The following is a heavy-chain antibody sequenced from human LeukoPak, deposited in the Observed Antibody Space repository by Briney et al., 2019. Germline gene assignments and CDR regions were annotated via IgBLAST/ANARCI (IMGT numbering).Heavy chain of an antibody. CDR2: INPNSGGT. V-gene: IGHV1-2*02. CDR1: GYTFTDYF. CDR3: ARGTGEGYSYGRYYFDY. J-gene: IGHJ4*02. D-gene: IGHD5-18*01. Sequence: ASVKVSCKASGYTFTDYFMHWVRQAPGQGLEWMGWINPNSGGTNYAQKFQGRVTMTRDTSISTAYMELSRLRSDDTAAYYCARGTGEGYSYGRYYFDYWGQGTLVTVSS.